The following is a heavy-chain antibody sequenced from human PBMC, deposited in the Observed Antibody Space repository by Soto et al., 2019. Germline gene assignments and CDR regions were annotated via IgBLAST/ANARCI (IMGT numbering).Heavy chain of an antibody. V-gene: IGHV5-10-1*01. Sequence: GESLKISCKGSVYSFTSYWISWVRQMPGKGLEWMGRIDPSDSYTNYSPSFQGHVTISADKSISTAYLQWSSLKASDTAMYYCARPQYYYDSSGYYGFNGMDVWGQGTTVTVSS. CDR2: IDPSDSYT. J-gene: IGHJ6*02. CDR3: ARPQYYYDSSGYYGFNGMDV. CDR1: VYSFTSYW. D-gene: IGHD3-22*01.